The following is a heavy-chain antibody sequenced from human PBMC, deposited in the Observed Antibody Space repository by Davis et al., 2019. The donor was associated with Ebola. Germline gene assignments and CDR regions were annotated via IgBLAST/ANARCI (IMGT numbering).Heavy chain of an antibody. D-gene: IGHD1-26*01. Sequence: SLKISCAASGFTFDDYAMHWVRQAPGKGLEWVSGISWNSGSIGYADSVKGRFTISRDNAKNSLYLQMNSLRAEDTALYYCAKGGELLFSDFDYWGQGTLVTVSS. CDR2: ISWNSGSI. CDR1: GFTFDDYA. CDR3: AKGGELLFSDFDY. V-gene: IGHV3-9*01. J-gene: IGHJ4*02.